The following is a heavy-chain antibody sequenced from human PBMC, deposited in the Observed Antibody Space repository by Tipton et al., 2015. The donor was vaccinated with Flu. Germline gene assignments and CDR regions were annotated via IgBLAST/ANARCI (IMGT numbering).Heavy chain of an antibody. CDR1: GGPITSSSYY. J-gene: IGHJ4*02. CDR3: AKVKFGWVES. CDR2: IYYTGYR. Sequence: TLSLTCSVSGGPITSSSYYWGWIRQPPGRPLEWVGSIYYTGYRYDNPSLKSRLAMSMDTSQSQFSLRLSSMTAADTAVYYCAKVKFGWVESWAQGTLVTVSS. V-gene: IGHV4-39*07. D-gene: IGHD6-19*01.